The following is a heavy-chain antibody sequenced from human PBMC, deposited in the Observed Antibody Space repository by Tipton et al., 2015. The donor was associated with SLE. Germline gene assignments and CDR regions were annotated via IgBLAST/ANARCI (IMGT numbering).Heavy chain of an antibody. D-gene: IGHD2-15*01. CDR3: SRKSSTADI. V-gene: IGHV4-31*03. J-gene: IGHJ2*01. CDR2: IYHSGST. Sequence: TLSLTCTVSGGSISTGDYYYWTWIRQHPQRGLEWIGYIYHSGSTYYNPSLKSRVTISVDTSKNEVYLDMGSVTAADTAMYYCSRKSSTADIWGRGTLVTVS. CDR1: GGSISTGDYY.